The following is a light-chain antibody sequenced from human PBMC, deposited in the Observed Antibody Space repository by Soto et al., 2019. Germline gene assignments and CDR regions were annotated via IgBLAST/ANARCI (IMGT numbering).Light chain of an antibody. Sequence: QSALTQPASVSGSPGQSITISCTGTSSDVGGYNFVSWYQHHPGKAPKLIIYDVNNRPSGVSNRFSGSKSGNTASLTISGLQAEDEADYYCTSYTTSPTYVFGTGTKLTVL. CDR1: SSDVGGYNF. CDR3: TSYTTSPTYV. V-gene: IGLV2-14*03. CDR2: DVN. J-gene: IGLJ1*01.